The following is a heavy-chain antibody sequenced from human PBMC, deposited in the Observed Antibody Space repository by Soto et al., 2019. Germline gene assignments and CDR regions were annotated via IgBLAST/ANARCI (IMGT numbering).Heavy chain of an antibody. CDR2: FDPEDGET. J-gene: IGHJ4*02. Sequence: ASVKVSCKVSGYTLTELSMHWVRQAPGKGLEWMGGFDPEDGETIYAQKFQGRVTMTEDTSTDTAYMELSSLRSEDTAVYYCPTRKQSGPYDFWSGYFDYWGQGTLVTVSS. CDR1: GYTLTELS. V-gene: IGHV1-24*01. D-gene: IGHD3-3*01. CDR3: PTRKQSGPYDFWSGYFDY.